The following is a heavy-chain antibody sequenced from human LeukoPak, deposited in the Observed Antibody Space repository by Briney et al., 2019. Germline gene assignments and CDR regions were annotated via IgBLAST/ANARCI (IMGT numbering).Heavy chain of an antibody. D-gene: IGHD3-16*02. Sequence: GGSLRLSCAGSGFTFRGSAMHWVRQASGKGLEWVGRIKSKTDGGTTDYAAPVKGRFTISRDDSKNTLYLQMNSLKTEDTAVYYCTTEVMITFGGVIVEPARGFDPWGQGTLVTVSS. CDR1: GFTFRGSA. CDR3: TTEVMITFGGVIVEPARGFDP. J-gene: IGHJ5*02. CDR2: IKSKTDGGTT. V-gene: IGHV3-15*01.